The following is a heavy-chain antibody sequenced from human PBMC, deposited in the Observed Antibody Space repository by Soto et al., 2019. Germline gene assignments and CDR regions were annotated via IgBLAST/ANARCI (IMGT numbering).Heavy chain of an antibody. Sequence: PSLKVSFKASGGTFSSYAINWVRQATGQGLEWMGWMNPSSGYTGYAQKFQGRVTMTWDTSISTAYMELSSLTSADTAVYYCDRLFRHQLAIIDFWGQVSSVT. CDR1: GGTFSSYA. V-gene: IGHV1-8*02. J-gene: IGHJ4*02. CDR3: DRLFRHQLAIIDF. D-gene: IGHD2-21*01. CDR2: MNPSSGYT.